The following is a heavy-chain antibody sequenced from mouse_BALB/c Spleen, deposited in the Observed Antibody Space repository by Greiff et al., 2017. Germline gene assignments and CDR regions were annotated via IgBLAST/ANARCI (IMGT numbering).Heavy chain of an antibody. V-gene: IGHV2-2*02. CDR2: ICSGGST. CDR3: ARNSGGLYYGNHGWFAY. CDR1: GFPLITNV. D-gene: IGHD2-1*01. J-gene: IGHJ3*01. Sequence: QVQLQQSGPGLVQPSQRLSITCTVSGFPLITNVLPWVRHSPGKGLEWLGVICSGGSTDYNAAFISRLSISKNNHTSQVFYKMNSLQANDTAIYYCARNSGGLYYGNHGWFAYWGQGTLVTVSA.